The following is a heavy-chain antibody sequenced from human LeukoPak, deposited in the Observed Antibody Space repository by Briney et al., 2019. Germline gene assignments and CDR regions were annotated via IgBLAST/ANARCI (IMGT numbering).Heavy chain of an antibody. CDR3: ARSLGTGATNAHDS. CDR1: GGSINSYY. J-gene: IGHJ4*02. CDR2: IQYSGTT. V-gene: IGHV4-59*01. D-gene: IGHD1-14*01. Sequence: SETLSLTCTVSGGSINSYYWSWIRQPPGKGLEWIGFIQYSGTTNYNPSLKSRVTISVDTSKNQFSLKLSSVTAADTAVYFCARSLGTGATNAHDSWGQGTLVTVSS.